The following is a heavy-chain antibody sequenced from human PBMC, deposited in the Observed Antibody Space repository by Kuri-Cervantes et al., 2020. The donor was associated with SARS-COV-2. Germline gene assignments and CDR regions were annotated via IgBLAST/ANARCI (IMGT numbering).Heavy chain of an antibody. D-gene: IGHD3-16*01. CDR3: ARGRSFVGN. Sequence: GSLRLSCAVYGGSFSGYYWSWIRQPPGKGLEWIGEINHSGSTNYNPSLKSRVTISVDTSKNQFSLKLSSVTAADTAVYYGARGRSFVGNWGQGTLVTVSS. CDR2: INHSGST. J-gene: IGHJ4*02. V-gene: IGHV4-34*01. CDR1: GGSFSGYY.